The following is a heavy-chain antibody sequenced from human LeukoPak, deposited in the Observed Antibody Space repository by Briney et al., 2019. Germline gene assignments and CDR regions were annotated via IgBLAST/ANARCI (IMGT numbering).Heavy chain of an antibody. D-gene: IGHD1-26*01. V-gene: IGHV3-66*01. CDR3: ASSGNYRIYYFDY. Sequence: PGGSLRLSCAAYGFTVSSNYMSWVRQAPGKGLEWVSLIYSGGSTYYADSVKGRFTISRDNSKNTLYLQMNSLRAEDTAVYYCASSGNYRIYYFDYWGQGTLVTVSS. J-gene: IGHJ4*02. CDR2: IYSGGST. CDR1: GFTVSSNY.